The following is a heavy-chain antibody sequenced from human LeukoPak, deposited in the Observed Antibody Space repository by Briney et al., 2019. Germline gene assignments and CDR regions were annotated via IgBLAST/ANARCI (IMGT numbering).Heavy chain of an antibody. CDR1: GASISSSSYY. Sequence: SETLSLTCTVSGASISSSSYYWGWIRQPPGKGLEWIGSIYFSGSTYYNPSLKSRVTISVDTSKNQFSLKLSSVTAADTAVYYCARGRQREMATIFSRDYYYYMDVWGKGTTVTVSS. D-gene: IGHD5-24*01. J-gene: IGHJ6*03. CDR2: IYFSGST. V-gene: IGHV4-39*07. CDR3: ARGRQREMATIFSRDYYYYMDV.